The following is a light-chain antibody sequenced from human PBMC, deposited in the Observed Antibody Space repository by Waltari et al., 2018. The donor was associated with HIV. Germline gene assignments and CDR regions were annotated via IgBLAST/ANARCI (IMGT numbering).Light chain of an antibody. CDR3: QAWDSDTHV. CDR1: NLGNKY. Sequence: SYELIQPPSISVSPGQTATITCSGQNLGNKYASWYQQRPGQSPLLVIYQDTKRPSGIPERFSGSNSGNTVTLTISGTQAIDEADYYCQAWDSDTHVFGTGTKVTVL. CDR2: QDT. V-gene: IGLV3-1*01. J-gene: IGLJ1*01.